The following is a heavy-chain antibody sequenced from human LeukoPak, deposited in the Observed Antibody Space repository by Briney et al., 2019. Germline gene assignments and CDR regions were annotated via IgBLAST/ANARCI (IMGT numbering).Heavy chain of an antibody. D-gene: IGHD2-21*01. CDR2: INHSGST. J-gene: IGHJ5*02. CDR3: ARINPAYLIYWFDP. V-gene: IGHV4-34*01. CDR1: GGSFSGYY. Sequence: SETLSLTCAVYGGSFSGYYWSWIRQPPGKGLEWIGEINHSGSTNYNPSLKSRVTISVDTSKNQFSLKLSSVTAADTAAYYCARINPAYLIYWFDPWGQGTLVTVSS.